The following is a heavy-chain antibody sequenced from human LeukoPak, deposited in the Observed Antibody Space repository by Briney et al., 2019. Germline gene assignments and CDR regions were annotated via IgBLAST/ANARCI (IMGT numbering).Heavy chain of an antibody. CDR1: GFTFSSYW. V-gene: IGHV3-74*01. D-gene: IGHD1-26*01. J-gene: IGHJ4*02. CDR3: ARVSTYSAIDY. Sequence: GGSLRLSCAASGFTFSSYWMHWVRQGAGKVLVWVSRINSDGSSTSYADSVKGRFTISRDNAKNTLYLQMNSLRAEDTAVYYCARVSTYSAIDYWGQGTLVTVSS. CDR2: INSDGSST.